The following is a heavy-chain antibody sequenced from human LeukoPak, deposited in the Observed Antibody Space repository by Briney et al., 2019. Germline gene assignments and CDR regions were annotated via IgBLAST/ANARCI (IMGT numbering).Heavy chain of an antibody. D-gene: IGHD4-23*01. CDR2: INHSGST. CDR1: GGSFSGYY. CDR3: ARGFYYGGNSPGY. V-gene: IGHV4-34*01. J-gene: IGHJ4*02. Sequence: SETLSLTCAVYGGSFSGYYWSWIRQPPGKGLEWIGEINHSGSTNYNPSLKSRVTISVDTSKNQFSLKLSSVTAADTAVYYCARGFYYGGNSPGYWGQGTLVTVSS.